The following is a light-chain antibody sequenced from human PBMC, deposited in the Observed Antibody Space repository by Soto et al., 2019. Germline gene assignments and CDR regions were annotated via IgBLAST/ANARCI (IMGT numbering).Light chain of an antibody. CDR2: STN. CDR1: SGSVSTSYY. V-gene: IGLV8-61*01. CDR3: QSYDSSLSGSNV. J-gene: IGLJ1*01. Sequence: QTVVTQEPSFSVSPGGTVTLTCGLSSGSVSTSYYPSWYQQTPGQAPRTLIYSTNTRSSGVPDRFSGSILGNKAALTITGAQADDESDYYCQSYDSSLSGSNVFGTGTKVTVL.